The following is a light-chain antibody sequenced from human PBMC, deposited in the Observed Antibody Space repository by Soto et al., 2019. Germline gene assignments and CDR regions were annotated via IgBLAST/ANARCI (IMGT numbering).Light chain of an antibody. CDR2: DTS. CDR1: QTVGSY. Sequence: EIVLTQSPATLSLSPGERATLSCRASQTVGSYLAWFRQTPGQAPRLLIYDTSIRATGIPARFSGSGSGTDFTPTINNPEAEDFAGYYFQQRSDWPPTFGQGAKVEIK. J-gene: IGKJ1*01. V-gene: IGKV3-11*01. CDR3: QQRSDWPPT.